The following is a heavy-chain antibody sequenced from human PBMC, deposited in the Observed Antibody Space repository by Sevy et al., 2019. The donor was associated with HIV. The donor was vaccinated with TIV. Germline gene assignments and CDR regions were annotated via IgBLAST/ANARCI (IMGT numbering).Heavy chain of an antibody. V-gene: IGHV3-33*01. CDR3: AGAPGDGYLY. Sequence: GGSLRLSCAASGFNFSTYGMNWVRQAPGKGLEWLAVIWYDGSKEYYADSVKGRFTISRDNSKNTLYLQMNSLRVEDTAVYYCAGAPGDGYLYWGQGTLVTVSS. J-gene: IGHJ4*02. CDR1: GFNFSTYG. CDR2: IWYDGSKE. D-gene: IGHD3-16*02.